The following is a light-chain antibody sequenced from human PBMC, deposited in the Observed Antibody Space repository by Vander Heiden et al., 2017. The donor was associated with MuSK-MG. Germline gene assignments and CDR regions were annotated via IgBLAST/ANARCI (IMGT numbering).Light chain of an antibody. CDR3: QQYNTSLLT. Sequence: DIQMTQSPSTLSASCGDRVTITCRASQSISSWLAWYQQKPGKAPKLLIYKASSGESGVPSRFSGSGSGTEFTLTISSLQPDDFATYYCQQYNTSLLTFGQGTKMXIK. CDR1: QSISSW. V-gene: IGKV1-5*03. J-gene: IGKJ2*01. CDR2: KAS.